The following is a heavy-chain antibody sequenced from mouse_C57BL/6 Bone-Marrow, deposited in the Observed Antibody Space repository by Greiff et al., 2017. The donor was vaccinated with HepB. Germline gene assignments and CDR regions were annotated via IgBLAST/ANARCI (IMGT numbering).Heavy chain of an antibody. CDR3: ARPRGCYYGAMDY. J-gene: IGHJ4*01. D-gene: IGHD1-2*01. Sequence: EVKVVESGGGLVQPGGSLKLSCAASGFTFSDYGMAWVRQAPREGPEWVAFISNLAYSIYYADTVTGRFTISRENAKNTLYLKLSSLRSEDTAMDYCARPRGCYYGAMDYWGQGASVTVSS. CDR1: GFTFSDYG. CDR2: ISNLAYSI. V-gene: IGHV5-15*01.